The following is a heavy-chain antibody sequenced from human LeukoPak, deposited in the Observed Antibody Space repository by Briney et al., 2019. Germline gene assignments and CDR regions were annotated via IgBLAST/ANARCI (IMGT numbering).Heavy chain of an antibody. CDR1: GYTLNTYG. D-gene: IGHD6-19*01. CDR3: ARDRDSIAVAGSPRYCDY. J-gene: IGHJ4*02. Sequence: ASVKVSCKASGYTLNTYGVSWVRQAPGQGLEWMGWISGYNDNKEFAQKFQGRVTMTTDASTDTAYMELRSLTYDDTAVYYCARDRDSIAVAGSPRYCDYWGQGSLVTVSS. V-gene: IGHV1-18*01. CDR2: ISGYNDNK.